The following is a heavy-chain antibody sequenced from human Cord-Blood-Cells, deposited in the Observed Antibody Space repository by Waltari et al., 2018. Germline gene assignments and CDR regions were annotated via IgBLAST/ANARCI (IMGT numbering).Heavy chain of an antibody. Sequence: EVQLVESGGGLVKPGGSLRLSCAASGLTFRGYSMNLVRQAPGKGLECVSSISSISSYIYYADSVKGRFTISRDNAKNSLYLQMNSLRAEDTAVYYCARSASSSWFDYWGQGTLVTVSS. CDR2: ISSISSYI. J-gene: IGHJ4*02. D-gene: IGHD6-13*01. V-gene: IGHV3-21*01. CDR3: ARSASSSWFDY. CDR1: GLTFRGYS.